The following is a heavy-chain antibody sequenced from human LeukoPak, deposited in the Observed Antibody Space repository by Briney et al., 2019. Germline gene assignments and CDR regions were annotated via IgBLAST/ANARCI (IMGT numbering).Heavy chain of an antibody. CDR2: IYHSGST. J-gene: IGHJ6*03. Sequence: SQTLSLTCTVSGGSFGSGDYYWSWIRQPPGKGLEWIGCIYHSGSTYYNPSLKSRVTISLDTPKNQFSLKLSSVTAADTAVYYCARASSGSYSGPIYYYYYMDVWGKGTTVTVSS. CDR1: GGSFGSGDYY. CDR3: ARASSGSYSGPIYYYYYMDV. D-gene: IGHD1-26*01. V-gene: IGHV4-30-4*08.